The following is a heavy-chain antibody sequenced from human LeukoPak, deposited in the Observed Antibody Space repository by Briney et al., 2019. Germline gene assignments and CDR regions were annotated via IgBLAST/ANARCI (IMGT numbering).Heavy chain of an antibody. Sequence: GGSLRLSCATSGFPFETNAMSWVRQAPGRGLEWVATIGNTETFYADSVTGRFTISRDNSKNTVNLQMNRLRVEDTAIYYCAKDWIQFNRVFDCFDSWGQGTLVTVSS. D-gene: IGHD5-18*01. CDR2: IGNTET. CDR3: AKDWIQFNRVFDCFDS. J-gene: IGHJ4*02. V-gene: IGHV3-23*01. CDR1: GFPFETNA.